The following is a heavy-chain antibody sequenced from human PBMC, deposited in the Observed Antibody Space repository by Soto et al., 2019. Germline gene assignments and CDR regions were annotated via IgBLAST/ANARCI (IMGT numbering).Heavy chain of an antibody. J-gene: IGHJ6*02. V-gene: IGHV1-18*01. D-gene: IGHD6-19*01. Sequence: QGQLVQSEAEVKKPGASVKVSCKASGYTFTRYGISWVRQAPGQGLEWMGWISGYNGDTNYAQKIQDRVSMTIDTSTGTAYMELRSLTSDDTAVYYCAKQWQPPYYYYGLDVWGQGTKVTVSS. CDR1: GYTFTRYG. CDR2: ISGYNGDT. CDR3: AKQWQPPYYYYGLDV.